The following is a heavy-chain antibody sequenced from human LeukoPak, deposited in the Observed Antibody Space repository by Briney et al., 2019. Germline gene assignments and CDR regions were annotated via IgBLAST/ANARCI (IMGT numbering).Heavy chain of an antibody. J-gene: IGHJ6*03. CDR2: ISSSSSTI. Sequence: AGGSLRLSCAASEFIFSTYSMNWVRQAPGKGLEWVSYISSSSSTIYYADSVKGRFTISRDNAENSLYLQMNSLGAEDTAVYYCARDDHYNYYYMDVWGKGTTVTVSS. CDR3: ARDDHYNYYYMDV. CDR1: EFIFSTYS. V-gene: IGHV3-48*01.